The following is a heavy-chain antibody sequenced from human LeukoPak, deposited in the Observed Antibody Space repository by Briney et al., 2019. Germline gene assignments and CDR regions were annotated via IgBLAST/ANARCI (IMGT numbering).Heavy chain of an antibody. V-gene: IGHV4-59*08. Sequence: SETLSLTCTVSGGSISRYYWSWIRQPPGKGLEWIGYIYYSGSTNYNPSLKSRVTISVDTSKNQFSLKLSSVTAADTAVYYCARGLGYSLDYWGQGTLVTVSS. CDR2: IYYSGST. CDR1: GGSISRYY. CDR3: ARGLGYSLDY. D-gene: IGHD2-15*01. J-gene: IGHJ4*02.